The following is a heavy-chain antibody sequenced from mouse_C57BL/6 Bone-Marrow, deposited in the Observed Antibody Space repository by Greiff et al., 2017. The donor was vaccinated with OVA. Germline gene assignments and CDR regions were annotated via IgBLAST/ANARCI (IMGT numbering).Heavy chain of an antibody. D-gene: IGHD1-1*01. CDR3: ARRTTVVAYFDV. V-gene: IGHV5-15*01. Sequence: EVKLMESGGGLVQPGGSLKLSCAASGFTFSDYGMAWVRQAPRKGPEWVAFISNLAYSIYYADTVTGRFTISRENAKNTLYLEMSSLRSEDTAMYYCARRTTVVAYFDVWGTGTTVTVSS. CDR1: GFTFSDYG. CDR2: ISNLAYSI. J-gene: IGHJ1*03.